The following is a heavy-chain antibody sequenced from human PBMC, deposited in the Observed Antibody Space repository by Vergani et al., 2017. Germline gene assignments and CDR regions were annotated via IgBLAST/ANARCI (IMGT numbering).Heavy chain of an antibody. D-gene: IGHD3-10*01. V-gene: IGHV1-2*04. CDR2: INPNSGGT. Sequence: QVQLVQSGAEVQKPGASVKVSCKASGYTFTGYYMHWVRQAPGQGLEWMGWINPNSGGTNYAQKFQGWVTMTRDTSISTAYMGLSRLRSEDTAVYYCARVRDYYGSGSQPPWFDYWGQGTLVTVSS. CDR3: ARVRDYYGSGSQPPWFDY. J-gene: IGHJ4*02. CDR1: GYTFTGYY.